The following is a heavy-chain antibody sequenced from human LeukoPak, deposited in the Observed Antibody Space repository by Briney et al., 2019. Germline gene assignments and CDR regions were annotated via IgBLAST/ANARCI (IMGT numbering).Heavy chain of an antibody. Sequence: GGSLRLSCAASGLTFNTYSMNWVRRAPGKGLERVSYIRSSSSIIYYADSVKGRFTISRDNAKNSVYLQMNSLRGEDTAVYYCTRGRGPDGYNYFDYWGQGTLVTVSS. CDR1: GLTFNTYS. CDR2: IRSSSSII. V-gene: IGHV3-48*01. CDR3: TRGRGPDGYNYFDY. J-gene: IGHJ4*02. D-gene: IGHD5-24*01.